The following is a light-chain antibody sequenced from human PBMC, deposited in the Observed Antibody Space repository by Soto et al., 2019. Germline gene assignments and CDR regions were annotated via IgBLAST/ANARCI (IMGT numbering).Light chain of an antibody. J-gene: IGKJ2*01. CDR3: QQYDGSPPYT. V-gene: IGKV3-20*01. Sequence: VLTQSPGTLSLSPGERAAISCRASQSISSSYLAWYQHKPGQAPRLLIYGASSRATGIPHRFSGSGSGTDFTLTISRLEPEDCVVYYCQQYDGSPPYTFGQGTRLEIK. CDR2: GAS. CDR1: QSISSSY.